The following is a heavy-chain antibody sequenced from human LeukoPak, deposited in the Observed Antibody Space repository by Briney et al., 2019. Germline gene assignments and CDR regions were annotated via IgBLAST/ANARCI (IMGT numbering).Heavy chain of an antibody. CDR1: GGSINSSNYN. J-gene: IGHJ5*02. Sequence: PSETLSLTCTVSGGSINSSNYNWGWIRQPPRRGPEWLASVYYSGLTYYNPSLKSRVTISVDTSKNQFSLKLSSVTAADTAVYYCAEGEIYNWFDPWGQGTLVTVSS. CDR2: VYYSGLT. CDR3: AEGEIYNWFDP. D-gene: IGHD5-12*01. V-gene: IGHV4-39*07.